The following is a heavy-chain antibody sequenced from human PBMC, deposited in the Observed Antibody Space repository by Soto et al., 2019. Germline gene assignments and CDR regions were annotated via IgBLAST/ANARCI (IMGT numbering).Heavy chain of an antibody. V-gene: IGHV4-31*03. CDR3: ARGGGSTKVDY. CDR2: TSNSGST. J-gene: IGHJ4*02. D-gene: IGHD2-2*01. Sequence: QVQLQESGPGLVKPSQTLSLTCTVSGGSITSSGYYWSWIRQHPGEGLEWIGFTSNSGSTSYNPSXKXXVTMSVDTSSNPFSLNLKSVTAADTAVYYCARGGGSTKVDYWGQGTLVTVSP. CDR1: GGSITSSGYY.